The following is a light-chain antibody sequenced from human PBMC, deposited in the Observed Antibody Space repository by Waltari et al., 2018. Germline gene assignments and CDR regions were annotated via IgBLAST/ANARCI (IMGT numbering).Light chain of an antibody. CDR2: DVS. CDR1: SSDVGGYNC. CDR3: NSYAGSNSVL. V-gene: IGLV2-8*01. Sequence: QSALTQPPSASGSPGQSVTISCTGTSSDVGGYNCVSWYQQHPGKAPKLMIYDVSKRPSGVPVRFSGSKSGNTAYLTVSGLQAEDEADCYCNSYAGSNSVLFGAGTKLTVL. J-gene: IGLJ2*01.